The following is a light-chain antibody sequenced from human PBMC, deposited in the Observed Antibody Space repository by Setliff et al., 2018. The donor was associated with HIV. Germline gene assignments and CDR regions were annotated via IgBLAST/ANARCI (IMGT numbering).Light chain of an antibody. CDR1: SSSIGADYA. CDR3: QSYDSSLSGSWV. V-gene: IGLV1-40*01. CDR2: GNT. J-gene: IGLJ1*01. Sequence: SVLTQPPSVSGAPGQRVTISCTGSSSSIGADYAVHWYKQLPGPAPKILIYGNTNRPSGVPDRFSSSKSGTSASLAITGLQPDDEAHYYCQSYDSSLSGSWVFGTGTKVTVL.